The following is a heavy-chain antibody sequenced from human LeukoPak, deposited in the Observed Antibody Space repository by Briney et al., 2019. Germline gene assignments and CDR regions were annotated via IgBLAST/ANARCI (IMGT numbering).Heavy chain of an antibody. J-gene: IGHJ4*02. V-gene: IGHV4-38-2*02. CDR3: ARRGSGWYYFDY. D-gene: IGHD6-19*01. CDR1: GYSISSGYY. CDR2: IYYSGST. Sequence: SETLSLTCTVSGYSISSGYYWGWIRQPPGKGLEWIGSIYYSGSTYYNPSLKSRVTISVDTSKNQFSLKLSSVTAADTAVYYCARRGSGWYYFDYWGQGTLVTVSS.